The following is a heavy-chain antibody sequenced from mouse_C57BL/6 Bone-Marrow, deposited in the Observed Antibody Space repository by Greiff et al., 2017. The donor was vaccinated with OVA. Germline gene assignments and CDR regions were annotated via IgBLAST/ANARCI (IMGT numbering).Heavy chain of an antibody. CDR1: GYTFTSYW. J-gene: IGHJ4*01. CDR3: ARTAQAHYAMDY. CDR2: IDPSDSYT. Sequence: QVQLKQPGAELVMPGASVKLSCKASGYTFTSYWMHWVKQRPGQGLEWIGEIDPSDSYTNYNQKFKGKSTLTVDKSSSTAYMQLSSLTSEDSAVYYCARTAQAHYAMDYWGQGTSVTVSS. V-gene: IGHV1-69*01. D-gene: IGHD3-2*02.